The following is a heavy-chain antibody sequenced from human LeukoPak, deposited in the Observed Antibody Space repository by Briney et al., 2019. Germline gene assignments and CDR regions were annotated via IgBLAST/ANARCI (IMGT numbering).Heavy chain of an antibody. D-gene: IGHD4-17*01. V-gene: IGHV4-34*01. J-gene: IGHJ4*02. CDR3: ARGNPLLRCQDY. CDR1: GGSFSGYY. Sequence: SETLSLTCAVYGGSFSGYYWSWIRQPPGKGLEWIGEINHSGSTNYNPSLKSRVTISVDTSKNQFSLKLSSVTAADTAVYYCARGNPLLRCQDYWGQGTLVTVSS. CDR2: INHSGST.